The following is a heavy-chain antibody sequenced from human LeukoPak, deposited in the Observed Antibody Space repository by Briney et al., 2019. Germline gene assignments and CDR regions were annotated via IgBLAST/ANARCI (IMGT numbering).Heavy chain of an antibody. CDR1: GFTFSSYG. V-gene: IGHV3-30*18. J-gene: IGHJ4*02. D-gene: IGHD4-17*01. Sequence: GGSLRLSCAASGFTFSSYGMHWVRQAPGKGLEWVAVISYDGSNKYYADSVKGRFTISRDNSKNTLYLQMNSLRAEDTAVYYCVKYGDDSYYFDYWGQGTLVTVSS. CDR3: VKYGDDSYYFDY. CDR2: ISYDGSNK.